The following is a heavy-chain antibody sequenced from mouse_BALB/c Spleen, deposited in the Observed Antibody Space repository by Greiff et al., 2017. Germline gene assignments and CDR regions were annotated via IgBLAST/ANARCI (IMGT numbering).Heavy chain of an antibody. V-gene: IGHV7-3*02. Sequence: EVKLVESGGGLVQPGGSLRLSCATSGFTFTDYYMSWVRQPPGKALEWLGFIRNKANGYTTEYSASVKGRFTISRDNSQSILYLQMNTLRAEDSATYYCARDIGGTMITDYAMDYWGQGTSVTVSS. J-gene: IGHJ4*01. CDR2: IRNKANGYTT. CDR1: GFTFTDYY. CDR3: ARDIGGTMITDYAMDY. D-gene: IGHD2-4*01.